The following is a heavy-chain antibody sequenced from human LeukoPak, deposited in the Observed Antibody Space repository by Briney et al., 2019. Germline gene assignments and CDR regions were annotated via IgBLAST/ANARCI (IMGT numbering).Heavy chain of an antibody. Sequence: SGGSLRLSCAASGFAFDNYAMHWVRQGPGRGQEWVSDISWSSGTVDYADSVKGRFIISRDNAKNSLYLEMKDLRTEDTAFYYCARANSSSATRNFFDYWGQGTLVTVSS. CDR3: ARANSSSATRNFFDY. V-gene: IGHV3-9*01. CDR1: GFAFDNYA. CDR2: ISWSSGTV. D-gene: IGHD2/OR15-2a*01. J-gene: IGHJ4*02.